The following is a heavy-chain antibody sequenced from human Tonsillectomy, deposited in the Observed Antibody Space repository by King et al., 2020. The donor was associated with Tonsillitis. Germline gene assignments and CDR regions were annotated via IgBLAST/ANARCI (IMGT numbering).Heavy chain of an antibody. CDR3: GREQDYGGNHIDY. J-gene: IGHJ4*02. CDR2: INTDGGST. V-gene: IGHV3-74*01. D-gene: IGHD4-23*01. CDR1: GFIFSTYW. Sequence: VQLVESGGGLVQPGGSLRLSCAASGFIFSTYWMHWVRHAPGKGLVWVSRINTDGGSTSYADSVKGRFTISRDNAKNTLYMEMNSLRAEDTAVYYCGREQDYGGNHIDYWGQGTLVTVSS.